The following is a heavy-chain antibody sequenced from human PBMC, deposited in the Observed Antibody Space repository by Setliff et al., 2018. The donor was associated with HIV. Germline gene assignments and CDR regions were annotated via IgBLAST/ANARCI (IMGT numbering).Heavy chain of an antibody. CDR1: GYIFSSYG. V-gene: IGHV7-4-1*02. J-gene: IGHJ4*03. CDR2: INTNTGNP. D-gene: IGHD5-12*01. Sequence: VASVKVSCKASGYIFSSYGITWVRQAPGQGLEWVGLINTNTGNPTYAQGFTGRFVLSLDTSASTTYLQISSLKTDDTAIYYCARTRVAMTNYFDYWGKGTTVTVSS. CDR3: ARTRVAMTNYFDY.